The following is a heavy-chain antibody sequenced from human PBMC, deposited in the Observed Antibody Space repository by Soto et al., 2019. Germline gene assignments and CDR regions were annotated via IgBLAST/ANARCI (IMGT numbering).Heavy chain of an antibody. CDR3: ATNGSSVVFNS. D-gene: IGHD1-26*01. J-gene: IGHJ4*02. V-gene: IGHV1-69*01. CDR1: GDTFDIYT. Sequence: QVQLVQSGTEMRKPGSSVKVSCKASGDTFDIYTFNWVRQAPGQGLEWMGGIFAVFGSPHYAEKFQDRLTITADESTTPAYMELRSMRSEDTAVYYCATNGSSVVFNSWGQGTLVTVSS. CDR2: IFAVFGSP.